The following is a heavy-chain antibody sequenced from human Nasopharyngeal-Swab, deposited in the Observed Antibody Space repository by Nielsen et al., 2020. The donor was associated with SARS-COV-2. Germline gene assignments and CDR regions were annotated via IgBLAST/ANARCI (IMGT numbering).Heavy chain of an antibody. J-gene: IGHJ3*02. V-gene: IGHV4-30-2*01. CDR2: IYHSGST. D-gene: IGHD5-12*01. Sequence: SETLSLTCDVSGGPISSGGYSWIWIRQPPGKGLEWIGYIYHSGSTYYNPSLKSRVTISVDRSKNQFSLKLSSVTAADTAVYYCASGPRGYSAFDIWGQGTMVTVSS. CDR3: ASGPRGYSAFDI. CDR1: GGPISSGGYS.